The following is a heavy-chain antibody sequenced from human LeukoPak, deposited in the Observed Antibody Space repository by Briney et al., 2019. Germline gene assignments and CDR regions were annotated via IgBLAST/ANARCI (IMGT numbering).Heavy chain of an antibody. CDR1: GGSISKFY. Sequence: SETLSLTCTVSGGSISKFYWSWIRQPPGKGLEWIGYIYYSGSTNYNPSLKSRVTISVDTSKNQFSLKLSSVTAADTAVYYCTRGGFREFDSWGQGTLVIVSS. J-gene: IGHJ4*02. CDR3: TRGGFREFDS. V-gene: IGHV4-59*01. D-gene: IGHD3-10*01. CDR2: IYYSGST.